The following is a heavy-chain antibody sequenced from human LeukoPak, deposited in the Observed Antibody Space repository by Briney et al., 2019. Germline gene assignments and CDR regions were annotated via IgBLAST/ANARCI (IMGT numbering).Heavy chain of an antibody. D-gene: IGHD2-2*01. CDR3: ARNTQYQLPRNTFDI. Sequence: GGSLRLSCAASGFTFSSYWMSWVRQAPGKGLEWVANIKQDGSEKYYVDSVKGRFTISRDNAKNSLYLQMNSLRAEDTALYYCARNTQYQLPRNTFDIWGQGTMVSVSS. V-gene: IGHV3-7*03. CDR2: IKQDGSEK. J-gene: IGHJ3*02. CDR1: GFTFSSYW.